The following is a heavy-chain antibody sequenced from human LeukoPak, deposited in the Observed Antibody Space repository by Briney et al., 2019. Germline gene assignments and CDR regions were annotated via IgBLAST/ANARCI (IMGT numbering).Heavy chain of an antibody. V-gene: IGHV4-59*01. J-gene: IGHJ3*02. CDR3: ARYEYSSSKGAFDI. CDR2: IYYSGST. Sequence: SETLSLTCTVSGGSISSYYWSWIRQPPGKGLEWIGYIYYSGSTSYNPSLKSRVTISVDTSKNQFSLKLSSVTAADTAVYYCARYEYSSSKGAFDIWGQGTVVTVSS. D-gene: IGHD6-6*01. CDR1: GGSISSYY.